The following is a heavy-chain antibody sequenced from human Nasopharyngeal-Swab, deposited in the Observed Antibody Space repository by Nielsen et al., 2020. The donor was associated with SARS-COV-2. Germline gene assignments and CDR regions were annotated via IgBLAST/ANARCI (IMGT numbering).Heavy chain of an antibody. V-gene: IGHV3-74*01. Sequence: GESLRLSCSASGFTLGSYWMPWIRQVPGKGLVWVSRINSDGSSTRHADSVKGQFTISRDNATNTLYLQINSLRAEDPAVYYCARVPTMEVMYYYYGRDVWGHGTMVTVSS. D-gene: IGHD3-10*01. CDR3: ARVPTMEVMYYYYGRDV. CDR1: GFTLGSYW. CDR2: INSDGSST. J-gene: IGHJ6*02.